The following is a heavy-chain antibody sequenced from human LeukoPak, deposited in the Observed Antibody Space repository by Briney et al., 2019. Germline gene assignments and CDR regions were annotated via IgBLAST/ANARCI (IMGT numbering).Heavy chain of an antibody. CDR3: ARGSYYDSFWFDL. Sequence: SETLSLTSAVSGGSFSGYYWSWIRQPPGKGLEWIGEINHSVSTNYNPSLKSRVTISVDTSKNLFSLKLSSVTAADRAVYYCARGSYYDSFWFDLWGQGTLVTVSS. J-gene: IGHJ5*02. CDR1: GGSFSGYY. CDR2: INHSVST. V-gene: IGHV4-34*01. D-gene: IGHD1-26*01.